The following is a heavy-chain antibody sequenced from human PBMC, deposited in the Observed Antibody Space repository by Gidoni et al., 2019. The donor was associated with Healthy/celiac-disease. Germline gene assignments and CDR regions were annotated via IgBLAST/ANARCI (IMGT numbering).Heavy chain of an antibody. V-gene: IGHV3-9*01. CDR1: GFTFDDYA. D-gene: IGHD2-15*01. CDR2: ISWKSVSI. CDR3: AKVATVAADSYFDY. J-gene: IGHJ4*02. Sequence: EVQLVESGGGLVQPGRSLRLSCAASGFTFDDYAMHWVRQAPGKGLEWGSVISWKSVSIGYADSGKGRFTISRDNAKNSLYLKMNSLRAEDTALYYCAKVATVAADSYFDYWGQGTLVTVSS.